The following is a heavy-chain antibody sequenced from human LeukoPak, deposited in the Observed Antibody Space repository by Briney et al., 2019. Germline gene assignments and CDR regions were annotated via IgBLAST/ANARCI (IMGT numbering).Heavy chain of an antibody. Sequence: GGSLRLSCAASGFTFSSYGMHWVRQAPGKGLEWVAVVSNDGRNTYYIDSVKGRFTISRDNSKNTLYLQMNSLRAEDTAIYYCAKEPTAAARSDYWGQGTLVTVSS. CDR1: GFTFSSYG. CDR3: AKEPTAAARSDY. CDR2: VSNDGRNT. J-gene: IGHJ4*02. V-gene: IGHV3-30*18. D-gene: IGHD6-13*01.